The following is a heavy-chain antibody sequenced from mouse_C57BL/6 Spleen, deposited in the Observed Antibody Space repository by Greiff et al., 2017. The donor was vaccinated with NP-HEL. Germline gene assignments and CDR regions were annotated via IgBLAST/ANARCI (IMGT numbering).Heavy chain of an antibody. CDR1: GYSFTDYN. D-gene: IGHD2-3*01. CDR2: INPNYGTT. J-gene: IGHJ2*01. Sequence: EVQRVESGPELVKPGASVKISCKASGYSFTDYNMNWVKQSNGKSLEWIGVINPNYGTTSYNQKFKGKATLTVDQSSSTAYMQLNSLTSEDSAVYYCARSFYDGYYGGSYFDYWGQGTTLTVSS. CDR3: ARSFYDGYYGGSYFDY. V-gene: IGHV1-39*01.